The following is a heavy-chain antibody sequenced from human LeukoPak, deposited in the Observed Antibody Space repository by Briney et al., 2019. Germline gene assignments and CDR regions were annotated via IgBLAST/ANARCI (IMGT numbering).Heavy chain of an antibody. J-gene: IGHJ4*02. CDR1: GGSISSGDYY. D-gene: IGHD2-2*01. Sequence: SETLSLTCTVSGGSISSGDYYWSWIRQPPGKGLEWIGYIYYSGSTYYNPSLKSRVTISVDTSKNQFSLKLSSVTAADTAVYYCARDDCSSTSCSLDYWGQGTLVTVSS. V-gene: IGHV4-30-4*01. CDR2: IYYSGST. CDR3: ARDDCSSTSCSLDY.